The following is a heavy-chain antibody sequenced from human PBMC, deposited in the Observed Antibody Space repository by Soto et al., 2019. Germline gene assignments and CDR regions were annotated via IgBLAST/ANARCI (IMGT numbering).Heavy chain of an antibody. CDR2: INPNNGDT. Sequence: QVQLVHSGAEVEKPGASVKVSGKTSGYSFTSHYIHWVRLAPGRGLEWMGRINPNNGDTNSPQKFQGRVTMTSDTSISTAYMEMSGLRSDDTALYYCAREITYGGGSFSLGLWGQGTLVTVSS. V-gene: IGHV1-2*06. CDR1: GYSFTSHY. CDR3: AREITYGGGSFSLGL. D-gene: IGHD3-10*01. J-gene: IGHJ4*02.